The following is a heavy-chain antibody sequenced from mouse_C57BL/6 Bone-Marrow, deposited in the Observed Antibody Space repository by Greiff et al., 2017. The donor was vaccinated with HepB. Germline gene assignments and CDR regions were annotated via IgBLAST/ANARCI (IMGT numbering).Heavy chain of an antibody. D-gene: IGHD1-1*01. CDR3: GDYGSSSDY. CDR2: IYPGSGST. CDR1: GYTFTSYW. J-gene: IGHJ2*01. Sequence: QVQLKQPGAELVKPGASVKMSCKASGYTFTSYWITWVKQRPGQGLEWIGDIYPGSGSTNYNEKFKSKATLTVDTSSSTAYMQRSSLTSGDSAVYYCGDYGSSSDYWGQGTTLTVSS. V-gene: IGHV1-55*01.